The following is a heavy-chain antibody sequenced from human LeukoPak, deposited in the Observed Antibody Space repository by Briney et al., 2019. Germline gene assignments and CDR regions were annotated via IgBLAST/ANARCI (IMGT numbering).Heavy chain of an antibody. CDR2: FYYSGST. CDR3: ARHVAYCGGDCYPNWYFDL. Sequence: SETLSLTCTVSGGSISSYYWSWIRQPPGKGLEWIGYFYYSGSTNYNPSLKSRVTISVDTSKNQFSLKLSSVTAADTAVYYCARHVAYCGGDCYPNWYFDLWGRGTLVTVSS. CDR1: GGSISSYY. V-gene: IGHV4-59*08. D-gene: IGHD2-21*02. J-gene: IGHJ2*01.